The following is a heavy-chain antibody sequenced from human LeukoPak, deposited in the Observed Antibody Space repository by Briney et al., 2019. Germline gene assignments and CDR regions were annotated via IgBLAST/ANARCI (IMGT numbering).Heavy chain of an antibody. CDR1: GFTFSNYR. CDR3: ARVTSYYYNTSGDYYFDY. Sequence: PGGSLRLSCVASGFTFSNYRMSWVRQAPGKGLVWVASIIQDGSAKNYVDSVKGRFTISRDNAKNSLYLQMNSLRAEDTAVYYCARVTSYYYNTSGDYYFDYWGQGTLVTVSS. V-gene: IGHV3-7*04. J-gene: IGHJ4*02. CDR2: IIQDGSAK. D-gene: IGHD3-22*01.